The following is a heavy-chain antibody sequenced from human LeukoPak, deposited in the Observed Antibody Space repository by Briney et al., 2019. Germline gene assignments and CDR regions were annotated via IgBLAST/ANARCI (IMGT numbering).Heavy chain of an antibody. CDR1: GGSLSSYY. Sequence: SETLSLTCTVSGGSLSSYYWSWIRQPPGKGLEWIGYIYYSGSTNYNPSLKSRVTISVDTSKNQFSLKLSSVTAADTAVYYCARGRYCSSTSCSIRGFGFDYWGQGTLVTVSS. CDR2: IYYSGST. J-gene: IGHJ4*02. CDR3: ARGRYCSSTSCSIRGFGFDY. D-gene: IGHD2-2*01. V-gene: IGHV4-59*01.